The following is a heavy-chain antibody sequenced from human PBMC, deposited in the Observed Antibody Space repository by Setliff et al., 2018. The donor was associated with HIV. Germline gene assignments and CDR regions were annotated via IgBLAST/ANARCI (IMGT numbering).Heavy chain of an antibody. V-gene: IGHV1-2*02. CDR2: INPNRGGT. CDR3: ARGSSWYAPFDY. D-gene: IGHD6-13*01. Sequence: ASVKVSCKASGYTFTDYYIHWVRQAPGQGLEWMGGINPNRGGTNFAQKFQGRVTMERDTSFTTVYMELNSLRSDDTAVYFCARGSSWYAPFDYWGQGTLVTVSS. CDR1: GYTFTDYY. J-gene: IGHJ4*02.